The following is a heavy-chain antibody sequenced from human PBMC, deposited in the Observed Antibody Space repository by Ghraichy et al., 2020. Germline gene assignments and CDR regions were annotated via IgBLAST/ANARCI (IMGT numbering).Heavy chain of an antibody. J-gene: IGHJ3*02. CDR2: ISGSGGST. CDR1: GFTFSSYA. Sequence: GGSLRLSCAASGFTFSSYAMSWVRQAPGKGLEWVSAISGSGGSTYYADSVKGRFTISRDNSKNTLYLQMNSLRAEDTAVYYCAKGKVRFLEWLLDAFDIWGQGTMVTVSS. D-gene: IGHD3-3*01. V-gene: IGHV3-23*01. CDR3: AKGKVRFLEWLLDAFDI.